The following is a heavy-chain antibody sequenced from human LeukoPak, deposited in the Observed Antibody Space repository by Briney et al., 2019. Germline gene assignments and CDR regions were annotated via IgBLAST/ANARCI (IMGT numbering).Heavy chain of an antibody. D-gene: IGHD6-6*01. J-gene: IGHJ5*02. Sequence: PGGSLRLSCTASGFTFSSYGMSWVRQAPGKRLEWVSGISGSGDATYYADSVKGRFTISRDNSKNTLYLQMNSLRAEETAVYYCAKRRGRSSSSENNWCDPWGQGTLVTVSS. V-gene: IGHV3-23*01. CDR1: GFTFSSYG. CDR2: ISGSGDAT. CDR3: AKRRGRSSSSENNWCDP.